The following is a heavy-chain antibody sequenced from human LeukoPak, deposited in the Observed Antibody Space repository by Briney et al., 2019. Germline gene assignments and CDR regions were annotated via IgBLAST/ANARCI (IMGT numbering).Heavy chain of an antibody. CDR2: IIPIFGTA. CDR3: ATTGAAAGSGYYFDY. Sequence: ASVKVSCTASGGTFSSYAISWVRQAPGQGLEWMGGIIPIFGTANYAQKFQGRVTITADKSTSTAYMELSSLRSEDTAVYYCATTGAAAGSGYYFDYWGQGTLVTVSS. D-gene: IGHD6-13*01. V-gene: IGHV1-69*06. CDR1: GGTFSSYA. J-gene: IGHJ4*02.